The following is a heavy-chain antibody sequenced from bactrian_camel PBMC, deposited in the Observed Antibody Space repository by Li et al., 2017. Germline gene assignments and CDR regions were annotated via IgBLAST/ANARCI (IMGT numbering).Heavy chain of an antibody. CDR1: GYTNIGWPYC. D-gene: IGHD6*01. J-gene: IGHJ4*01. CDR3: AATARGTWSLSVISITT. CDR2: FDTAT. V-gene: IGHV3S55*01. Sequence: HVQLVESGGGSVQAGGSLRLSCAVSGYTNIGWPYCMGWFRQAPGKEREGVAVFDTATAYSDLVKGRFTVSKDNAKNTLTLQMNSLVPEDTAMYYCAATARGTWSLSVISITTGARGPRSPSP.